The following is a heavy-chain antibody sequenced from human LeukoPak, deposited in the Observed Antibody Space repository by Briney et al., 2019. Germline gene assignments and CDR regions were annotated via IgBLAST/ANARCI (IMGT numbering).Heavy chain of an antibody. CDR1: GDSVSSNSAT. Sequence: SQTLSLTCAISGDSVSSNSATWNWIRQSPSRGLEWLGRTYYRSKWYKYYAVSVKGRITINPDTSKNQFSLKLSSVTAADTAVYYCARGAMIAWVGYFDYWGQGTLVTVSS. CDR2: TYYRSKWYK. V-gene: IGHV6-1*01. CDR3: ARGAMIAWVGYFDY. J-gene: IGHJ4*02. D-gene: IGHD3-22*01.